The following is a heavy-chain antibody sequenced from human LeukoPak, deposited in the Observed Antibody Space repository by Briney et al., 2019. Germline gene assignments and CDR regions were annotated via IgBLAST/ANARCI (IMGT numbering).Heavy chain of an antibody. V-gene: IGHV1-2*02. D-gene: IGHD3-10*01. J-gene: IGHJ4*02. CDR3: ARDEMDYYGSGNYYYDY. CDR2: INPNSGGT. Sequence: ASVKVSCKASGYTFTGYYMHWVRQAPGQGLEWMGWINPNSGGTNYAQKFQGRVTMTRETSITTAYTELSRLRSDDTAVYYCARDEMDYYGSGNYYYDYWGQGTLVTVSS. CDR1: GYTFTGYY.